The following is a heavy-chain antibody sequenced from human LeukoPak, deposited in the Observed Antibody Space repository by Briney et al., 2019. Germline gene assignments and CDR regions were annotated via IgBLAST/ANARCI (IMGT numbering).Heavy chain of an antibody. CDR1: GFTFSSYA. CDR3: ARNAPGDY. Sequence: GGSLRLSCAASGFTFSSYAMHWVRQAPGKGLEYVSAISSNGGSAYYANSVKGRFTISRDNVKNSLYLQMNSLRGEDTAVYYCARNAPGDYWGQGILVTVSS. V-gene: IGHV3-64*01. J-gene: IGHJ4*02. CDR2: ISSNGGSA.